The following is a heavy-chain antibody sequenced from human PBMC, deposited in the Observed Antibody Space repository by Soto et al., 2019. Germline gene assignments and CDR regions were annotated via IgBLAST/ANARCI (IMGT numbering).Heavy chain of an antibody. CDR1: AGSINSRYW. CDR2: IYHSGST. V-gene: IGHV4-4*02. CDR3: ARDQNGSGNYYTRYFDY. J-gene: IGHJ4*02. Sequence: SETLSLTCAVSAGSINSRYWWSCVRQSPGKGLEWIGEIYHSGSTNYNPSLKSRVTISVDKSKNQFSLNLSSVTAADTAVYYCARDQNGSGNYYTRYFDYWGQGTLVT. D-gene: IGHD3-10*01.